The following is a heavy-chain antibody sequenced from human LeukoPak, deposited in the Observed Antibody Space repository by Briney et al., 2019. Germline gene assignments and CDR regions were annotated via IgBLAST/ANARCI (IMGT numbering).Heavy chain of an antibody. CDR2: ISAYNGNT. D-gene: IGHD4-17*01. V-gene: IGHV1-18*01. CDR3: AKSHPAVTTTDWYFDL. CDR1: GYTFTSYG. J-gene: IGHJ2*01. Sequence: ASVKVSCKASGYTFTSYGISWVRQAPGQGLEWMGWISAYNGNTNYAQKLQGRVTMTTDTSTSTAYMELRSLRSDDTVVYYCAKSHPAVTTTDWYFDLWGRGTLVTVSS.